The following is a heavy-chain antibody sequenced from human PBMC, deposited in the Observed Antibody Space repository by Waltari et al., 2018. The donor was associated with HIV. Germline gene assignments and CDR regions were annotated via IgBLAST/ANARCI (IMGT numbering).Heavy chain of an antibody. CDR2: ISYDGRNK. Sequence: QVQLVESGGGVVQPGRSLRLSCAASGFSFSTYGMHWVRQAPGKGLEWVAVISYDGRNKYYADSVKGRFTISRDNSKNTLYLQMNSLRAEDTAVYYCAKDKGGVTYIFDYWGQGTLVTVSS. D-gene: IGHD1-1*01. CDR3: AKDKGGVTYIFDY. V-gene: IGHV3-30*18. J-gene: IGHJ4*02. CDR1: GFSFSTYG.